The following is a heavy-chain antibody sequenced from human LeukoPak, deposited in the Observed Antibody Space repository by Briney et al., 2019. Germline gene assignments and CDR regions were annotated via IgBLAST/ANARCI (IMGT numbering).Heavy chain of an antibody. D-gene: IGHD6-6*01. CDR2: IISSFGTA. CDR1: GGTFSSYA. V-gene: IGHV1-69*13. J-gene: IGHJ6*02. Sequence: WASVNVSCKASGGTFSSYAIGWVRQAPGQGLEWVGGIISSFGTANYAQKFQGRVTITADESTSTAYMELSSLRSEDTAVYYCARLPLRSIPVGYYGMDVWGQGTTVTFSS. CDR3: ARLPLRSIPVGYYGMDV.